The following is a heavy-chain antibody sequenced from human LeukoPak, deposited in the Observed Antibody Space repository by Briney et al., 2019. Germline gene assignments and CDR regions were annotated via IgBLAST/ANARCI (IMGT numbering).Heavy chain of an antibody. D-gene: IGHD3-16*01. CDR1: DGSISSYY. J-gene: IGHJ4*02. CDR3: ARDPSTFYFDY. CDR2: IYSSGNT. V-gene: IGHV4-59*01. Sequence: PSETLSLTCTVSDGSISSYYWSWIRQPPGKGLEWIGYIYSSGNTDYNPSLKSRVTISVDTSKSQVSLKLSSVTAADTAIYYCARDPSTFYFDYWGQGALVTVSS.